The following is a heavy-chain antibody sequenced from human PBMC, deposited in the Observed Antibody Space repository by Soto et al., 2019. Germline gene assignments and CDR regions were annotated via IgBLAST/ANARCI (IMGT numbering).Heavy chain of an antibody. CDR2: ITFSGNTV. CDR3: ARVSWREKYGMDV. V-gene: IGHV3-11*01. CDR1: LFTVSDSY. Sequence: XGGSLRLSCAASLFTVSDSYMSWIRQSPGKGLEWISYITFSGNTVYYADSLKGRFTISRDNAKNSLYLQMNRLRAEDTAVYYCARVSWREKYGMDVWGQGTTVTVSS. J-gene: IGHJ6*02.